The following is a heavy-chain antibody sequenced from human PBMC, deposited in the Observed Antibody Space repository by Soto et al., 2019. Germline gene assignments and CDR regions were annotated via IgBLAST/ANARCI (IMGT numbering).Heavy chain of an antibody. CDR3: VRRLSDYGGC. Sequence: GGSLRLSCAASGSIFRGWGMHWVRQAPGKGLEWVAIIWHDGSEEYYADSVKGRFTISRDNTENTLYLQMNSLRVEDTAVYYCVRRLSDYGGCWSQGTLVTVSS. J-gene: IGHJ4*02. CDR2: IWHDGSEE. D-gene: IGHD4-17*01. CDR1: GSIFRGWG. V-gene: IGHV3-33*01.